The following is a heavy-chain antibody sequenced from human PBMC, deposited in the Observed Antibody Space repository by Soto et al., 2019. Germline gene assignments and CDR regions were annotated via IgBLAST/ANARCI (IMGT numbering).Heavy chain of an antibody. V-gene: IGHV4-34*01. Sequence: QVQLQQWGAGLLKPSETLSLTCAVYGGSFSGYYWSWIRQPPGKGLEWIGEINHSGSTNYNPSLKSRVTISVDTSKNQFSLKLNSVTAADRTAQRCARHVRGGRSGFYPWGQGTLVTVSS. CDR1: GGSFSGYY. J-gene: IGHJ5*02. D-gene: IGHD3-16*01. CDR2: INHSGST. CDR3: ARHVRGGRSGFYP.